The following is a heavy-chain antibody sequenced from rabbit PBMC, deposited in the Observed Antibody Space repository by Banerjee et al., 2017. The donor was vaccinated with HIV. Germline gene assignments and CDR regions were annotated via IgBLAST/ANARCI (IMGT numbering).Heavy chain of an antibody. D-gene: IGHD1-1*01. CDR2: IYTGSGGH. V-gene: IGHV1S45*01. Sequence: QEQLVESGGGLVQPEGSLTLTCTASGFSFSSSYYMCWVRQAPGKGLEWIGCIYTGSGGHDYPSWVNGRFPLSRASSAPVALKMTRLTAADPAPYFLARAYGGYNWAFRLWGPGTLVTVS. CDR3: ARAYGGYNWAFRL. CDR1: GFSFSSSYY. J-gene: IGHJ4*01.